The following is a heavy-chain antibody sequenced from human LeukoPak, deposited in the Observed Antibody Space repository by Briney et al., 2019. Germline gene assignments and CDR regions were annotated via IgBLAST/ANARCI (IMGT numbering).Heavy chain of an antibody. CDR2: MNPNSGNT. CDR3: ARGREVPAGNWFDP. CDR1: GYTFTSYD. V-gene: IGHV1-8*03. D-gene: IGHD2-2*01. Sequence: ASVKVSCKASGYTFTSYDINWVRQATGQGLEWMGWMNPNSGNTGYAQKFQGRVTITRNTSISTAYMELSSLRSEDTAMYYCARGREVPAGNWFDPWGQGTLVTVSS. J-gene: IGHJ5*02.